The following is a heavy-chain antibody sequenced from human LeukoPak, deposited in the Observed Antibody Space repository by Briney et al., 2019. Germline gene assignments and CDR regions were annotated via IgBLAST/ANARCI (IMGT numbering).Heavy chain of an antibody. CDR3: ARMPAKGVAYYFDY. CDR1: GFTVSSNY. D-gene: IGHD2-15*01. J-gene: IGHJ4*02. Sequence: PGGSLRLSCAASGFTVSSNYMSWVRPAPGKGLEWVSVFYSGGSTYYADSVKGRFTISRHNSKNTLYLQMNSLRAEDTAVYYCARMPAKGVAYYFDYWGQGTLVTVSS. CDR2: FYSGGST. V-gene: IGHV3-53*04.